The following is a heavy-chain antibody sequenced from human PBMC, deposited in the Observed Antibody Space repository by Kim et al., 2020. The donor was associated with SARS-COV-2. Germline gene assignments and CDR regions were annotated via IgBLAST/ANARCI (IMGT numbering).Heavy chain of an antibody. CDR1: GFTFSSYA. D-gene: IGHD6-19*01. V-gene: IGHV3-30*18. J-gene: IGHJ4*01. CDR3: AKDLAAVPNFQGAHC. CDR2: ISYDGSNK. Sequence: GGSLRLSCAASGFTFSSYAMHWVRQAPGKGLEWVAVISYDGSNKYYVDSVKGRFTISRDNSKNTVYLQMNSLRAEDTAVYYCAKDLAAVPNFQGAHCWG.